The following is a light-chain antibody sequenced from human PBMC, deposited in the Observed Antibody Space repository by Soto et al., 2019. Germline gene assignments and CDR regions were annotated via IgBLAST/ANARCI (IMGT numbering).Light chain of an antibody. J-gene: IGKJ1*01. CDR1: QGISSW. CDR2: DAS. CDR3: QQYNGYSRT. V-gene: IGKV1-5*01. Sequence: DIQMTQSPSSVSASVGDRVTITCRASQGISSWLAWYQQKPGKAPKLLIFDASSLERGVPSRFSGSGSGTAFTLTIRSLQPDDFSTYYCQQYNGYSRTFGQGTKVDIK.